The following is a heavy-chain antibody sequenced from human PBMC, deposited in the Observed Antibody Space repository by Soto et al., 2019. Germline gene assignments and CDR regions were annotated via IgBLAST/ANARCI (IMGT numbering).Heavy chain of an antibody. V-gene: IGHV1-69*04. Sequence: SVKVSCKASGGTFSSYTISWVRQAPGQGLEWMGRIIPILGIANYAQKFQGRVTITADKSTSTAYMELSSLRSEDTAVYYCAREEEAPTYYFDYWGQGTLVTVSS. CDR3: AREEEAPTYYFDY. CDR1: GGTFSSYT. J-gene: IGHJ4*02. CDR2: IIPILGIA.